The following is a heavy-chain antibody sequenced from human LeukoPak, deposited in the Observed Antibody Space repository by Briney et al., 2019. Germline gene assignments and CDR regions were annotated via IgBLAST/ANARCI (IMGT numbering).Heavy chain of an antibody. CDR1: GGSVRSYSYY. J-gene: IGHJ3*02. V-gene: IGHV4-61*01. D-gene: IGHD4-17*01. Sequence: KPSETLSLTCTVSGGSVRSYSYYWTWIRQPPGKGLEWIGYIHYSGSPNYNPSLKSRVTISLDTSKNQFSLKLTSVTAADTAVYYCARDRDYGDSGRASDIWGQGTLVTVSS. CDR3: ARDRDYGDSGRASDI. CDR2: IHYSGSP.